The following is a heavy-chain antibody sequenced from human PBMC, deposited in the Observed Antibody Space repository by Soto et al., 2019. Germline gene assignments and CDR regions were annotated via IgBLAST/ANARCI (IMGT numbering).Heavy chain of an antibody. Sequence: VQLVESGGGVVQPGRSLRLSCAASGMTFNTYGMHWVRQAPGKGLEWVAVIWYDGSIEYYADSVEGRFTISRDNSKSTLYLQMNSLRGEDTAVYYCARDNSCTGGSCNPYYGMDVWGQGTSVTVSS. CDR3: ARDNSCTGGSCNPYYGMDV. V-gene: IGHV3-33*01. J-gene: IGHJ6*02. D-gene: IGHD2-15*01. CDR1: GMTFNTYG. CDR2: IWYDGSIE.